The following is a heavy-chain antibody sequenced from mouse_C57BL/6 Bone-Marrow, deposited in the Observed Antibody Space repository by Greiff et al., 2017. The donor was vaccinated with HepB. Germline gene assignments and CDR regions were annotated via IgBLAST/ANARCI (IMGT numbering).Heavy chain of an antibody. Sequence: VQLQQSGAELARPGASVELSCKASGYTFTSYGISWVKQRTGQGLEWIGEIYPRSGNTYYNEKFKGKATLTADKSSSTAYMELRSLTSEDSAVYFCARKPYGNYFDYWGQGTTLTVSS. CDR2: IYPRSGNT. J-gene: IGHJ2*01. D-gene: IGHD2-1*01. CDR1: GYTFTSYG. V-gene: IGHV1-81*01. CDR3: ARKPYGNYFDY.